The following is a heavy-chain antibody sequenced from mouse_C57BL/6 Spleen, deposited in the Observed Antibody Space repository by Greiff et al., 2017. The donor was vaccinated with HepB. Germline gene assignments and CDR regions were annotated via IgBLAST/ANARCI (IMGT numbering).Heavy chain of an antibody. D-gene: IGHD1-1*01. Sequence: VKLQQPGAELVRPGSSVKLSCKASGYTFTSYWMHWVKQRPIQGLEWIGNIDPSDSETHYNQKFKDKATLTVDKSSSTAYMQLSSLTSEDSAVYYCARGYGSSPFAYWGQGTTLTVSS. CDR2: IDPSDSET. J-gene: IGHJ2*01. V-gene: IGHV1-52*01. CDR3: ARGYGSSPFAY. CDR1: GYTFTSYW.